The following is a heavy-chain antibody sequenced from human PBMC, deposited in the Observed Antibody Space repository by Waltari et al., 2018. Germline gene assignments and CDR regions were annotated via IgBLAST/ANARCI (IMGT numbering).Heavy chain of an antibody. D-gene: IGHD3-10*01. CDR2: ISDDETSI. Sequence: EEQLLESGGGLVQPGDSLRLSCAGSGFRVRQHWMQWVRQASAKGLVWVARISDDETSISYADSVKGRFTISRDNAKNTVYLQMKRLRVEDTAVYYCARLAPRTYRSPVPGRHYYYGMDVWGQGTTVTVSS. J-gene: IGHJ6*02. CDR3: ARLAPRTYRSPVPGRHYYYGMDV. V-gene: IGHV3-74*01. CDR1: GFRVRQHW.